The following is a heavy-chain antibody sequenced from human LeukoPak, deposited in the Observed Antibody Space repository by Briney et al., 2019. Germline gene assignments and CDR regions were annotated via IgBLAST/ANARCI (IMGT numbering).Heavy chain of an antibody. CDR2: ISAYNGNT. V-gene: IGHV1-18*01. D-gene: IGHD6-13*01. Sequence: GASVKVPCKASGYTFTSYGISWVRQAPGQGLEWMGWISAYNGNTNYAQKLQGRVAMTTDTSTSTAYMELRSLRSDDTAVYYCATALYSSSWYSQFDYWGQGTLVTVSS. J-gene: IGHJ4*02. CDR1: GYTFTSYG. CDR3: ATALYSSSWYSQFDY.